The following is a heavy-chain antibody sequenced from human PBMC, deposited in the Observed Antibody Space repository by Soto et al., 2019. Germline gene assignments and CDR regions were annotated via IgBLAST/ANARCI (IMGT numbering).Heavy chain of an antibody. CDR1: GGSISSYY. J-gene: IGHJ5*02. CDR2: IYYSGST. CDR3: ARDLTDQLQGDLFWFDP. V-gene: IGHV4-59*01. Sequence: ETLSLTCTVSGGSISSYYWSWIRQPPGKGLEWIGYIYYSGSTNYNPSLKSRVTISVDTSKNQFSLKLSSVTAADTAVYYCARDLTDQLQGDLFWFDPWGQGTLVTVSS. D-gene: IGHD2-2*01.